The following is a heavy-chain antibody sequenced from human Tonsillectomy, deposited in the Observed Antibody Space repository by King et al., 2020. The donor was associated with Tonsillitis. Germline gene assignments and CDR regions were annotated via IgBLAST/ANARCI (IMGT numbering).Heavy chain of an antibody. CDR1: GGTFSSYA. V-gene: IGHV1-69*04. CDR3: AREVVTGTTADYYFDY. Sequence: QLVQSGAEVKKPGSSVKVSCKASGGTFSSYAISWVRQAPGQGLEWMGRIIPLLGIANYAQKFQGRVTITADKSTSTAYMELSSPRSEDTAVYYCAREVVTGTTADYYFDYWGQGTLVTVSS. J-gene: IGHJ4*02. D-gene: IGHD1-7*01. CDR2: IIPLLGIA.